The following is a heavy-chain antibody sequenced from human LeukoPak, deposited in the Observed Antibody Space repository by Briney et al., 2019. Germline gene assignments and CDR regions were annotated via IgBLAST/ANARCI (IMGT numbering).Heavy chain of an antibody. V-gene: IGHV4-39*01. J-gene: IGHJ4*02. D-gene: IGHD3-22*01. CDR2: IHYSGST. CDR1: GGSISRSNFY. Sequence: SETLSLTCTVSGGSISRSNFYWGWIRQPPGKGLEWTGSIHYSGSTYYNPSLKSRVTISVDTSKNQFSLKLSSVTAADTAVYYCARPTYYDNSGYYYWGQGTLVAVSS. CDR3: ARPTYYDNSGYYY.